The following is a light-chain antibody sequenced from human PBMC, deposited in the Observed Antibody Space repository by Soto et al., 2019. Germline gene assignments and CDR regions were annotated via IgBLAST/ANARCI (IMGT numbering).Light chain of an antibody. CDR2: DVN. Sequence: QSALTQPPSASGSPGQSVTISCTGTSSDVGAYIFVSWYQQHPGKAPKLMVYDVNRRPPGVPDRFFGSKSGNTASLTVSGLQAEDEADYYCVSYSSGDPLYVFGTGTKVTVL. CDR3: VSYSSGDPLYV. V-gene: IGLV2-8*01. J-gene: IGLJ1*01. CDR1: SSDVGAYIF.